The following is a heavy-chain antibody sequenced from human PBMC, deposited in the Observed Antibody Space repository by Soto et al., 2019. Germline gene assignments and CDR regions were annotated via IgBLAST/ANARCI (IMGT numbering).Heavy chain of an antibody. CDR2: INTYNGNT. CDR1: GYTFTRYG. J-gene: IGHJ6*02. CDR3: AMVDVYVTPSPQDV. Sequence: QVQLVQSRAEVKNPGASVKVSCKASGYTFTRYGIGWARQAPGQGHEWMGWINTYNGNTNYAQNVQGRVTLTTDTSTSTAYMELRSLRSNVTAIYYCAMVDVYVTPSPQDVWGQGTTVIVSS. V-gene: IGHV1-18*01. D-gene: IGHD3-16*01.